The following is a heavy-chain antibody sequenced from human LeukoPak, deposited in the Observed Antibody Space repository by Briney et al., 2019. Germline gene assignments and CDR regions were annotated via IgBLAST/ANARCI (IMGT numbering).Heavy chain of an antibody. CDR2: ISGNGHNT. V-gene: IGHV3-64*01. CDR3: ARDSGLDF. Sequence: PSETLSLTCTVSGGPISGYYWSWIRQPPGKGLEYVSAISGNGHNTYYTKSVRGRFTISRDNSKNTLFLQMGSLRAEDMAVYYCARDSGLDFWGQGTLVTVSS. CDR1: GGPISGYY. J-gene: IGHJ4*02. D-gene: IGHD3-10*01.